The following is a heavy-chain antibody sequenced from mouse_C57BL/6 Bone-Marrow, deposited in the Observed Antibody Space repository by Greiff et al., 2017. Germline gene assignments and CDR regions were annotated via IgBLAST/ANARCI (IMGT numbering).Heavy chain of an antibody. CDR2: IHPNSGST. CDR1: GYTFTSYW. V-gene: IGHV1-64*01. CDR3: ERGCDYDDY. J-gene: IGHJ2*01. Sequence: QVQLQQPGAELVKPGASVKLSCKASGYTFTSYWMHWVKQRPGQGLEWIGVIHPNSGSTNYNEMFKSKATLTVDKSSRTAYIQISSLTSEAAAFYYGERGCDYDDYWGQGTTLTVSA. D-gene: IGHD2-4*01.